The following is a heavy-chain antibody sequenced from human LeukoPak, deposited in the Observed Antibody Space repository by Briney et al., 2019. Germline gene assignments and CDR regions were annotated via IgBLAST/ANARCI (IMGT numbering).Heavy chain of an antibody. J-gene: IGHJ6*03. Sequence: SVKVSCKASGGTFSSYAISWVRQAPGRGLEWMGGIIPIFGTANYAQKFQGRVTITADESTSTAYMELSSLRSEDTAVYYCARGLAARRLYYYYMDVWGKGTTVTVSS. CDR2: IIPIFGTA. D-gene: IGHD6-6*01. CDR1: GGTFSSYA. CDR3: ARGLAARRLYYYYMDV. V-gene: IGHV1-69*01.